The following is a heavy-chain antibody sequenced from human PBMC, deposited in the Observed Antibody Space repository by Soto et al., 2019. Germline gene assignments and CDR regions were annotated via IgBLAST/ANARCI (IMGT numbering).Heavy chain of an antibody. Sequence: SQTLSLTCAISGDSVSSNSAAWNWIRQSPLRGLEWLGRTYYRSKWYNDYAVSVKSRITINPDTSKNQFSLQLNSVTPEDTAVYYCARDGYYYDSSGYLYPFDIWGQGTMVTVSS. J-gene: IGHJ3*02. D-gene: IGHD3-22*01. CDR2: TYYRSKWYN. CDR3: ARDGYYYDSSGYLYPFDI. V-gene: IGHV6-1*01. CDR1: GDSVSSNSAA.